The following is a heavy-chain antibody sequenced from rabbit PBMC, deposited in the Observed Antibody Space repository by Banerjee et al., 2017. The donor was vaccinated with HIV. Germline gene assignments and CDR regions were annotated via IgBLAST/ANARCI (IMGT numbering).Heavy chain of an antibody. D-gene: IGHD4-1*01. CDR2: IGIGSGTT. Sequence: QEQLEESGGGLVKPEGSLTLTCKASGFSFSSGYWMCWVRQAPRKGLEWIGCIGIGSGTTYYASWAKGRFTITKTSSTTVTLQMTSLTAADTATYFCARDSAGREDFNLWGPGTLVTVS. CDR1: GFSFSSGYW. J-gene: IGHJ4*01. V-gene: IGHV1S45*01. CDR3: ARDSAGREDFNL.